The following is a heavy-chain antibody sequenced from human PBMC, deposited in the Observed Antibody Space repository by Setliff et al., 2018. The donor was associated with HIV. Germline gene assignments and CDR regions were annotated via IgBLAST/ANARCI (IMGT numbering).Heavy chain of an antibody. Sequence: PSETLSLTCTVSGCSIRSGSYYWTWIRQPAGKGPEWIGHIYTNGYTNYNPSLKSRVTISVDTSRDQFSLQLTSVTAADTAVYYCARAPPGIQNDAFDVWGQGTMVTVSS. CDR3: ARAPPGIQNDAFDV. CDR2: IYTNGYT. CDR1: GCSIRSGSYY. J-gene: IGHJ3*01. V-gene: IGHV4-61*09.